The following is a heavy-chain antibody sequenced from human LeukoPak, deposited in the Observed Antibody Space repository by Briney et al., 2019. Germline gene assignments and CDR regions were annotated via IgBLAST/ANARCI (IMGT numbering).Heavy chain of an antibody. CDR1: GFIFSTYD. CDR3: AKSLDAQAVADPFDY. D-gene: IGHD6-19*01. CDR2: VSYDGSNI. Sequence: PGGSLRLSCAASGFIFSTYDMHWVRQAPGKGLEWVAVVSYDGSNIYHAASVQGRFTISRDNSKNTLYLQMNSLRAEDTAVHYCAKSLDAQAVADPFDYWGQGTLVTVSS. V-gene: IGHV3-30*18. J-gene: IGHJ4*02.